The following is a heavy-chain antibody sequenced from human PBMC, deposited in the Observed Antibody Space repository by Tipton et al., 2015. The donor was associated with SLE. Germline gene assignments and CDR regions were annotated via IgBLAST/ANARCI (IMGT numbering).Heavy chain of an antibody. CDR1: GFTFITYA. Sequence: SLRLSCEASGFTFITYAMSWVRQAPGKGLEWVSAISGSAIATYTADSVKGRFTISRDNSRNTLFLQMNSLRAEDTAVYYCAKDHGSASNYPAPFDAWGQGTLVTVSS. J-gene: IGHJ4*02. CDR2: ISGSAIAT. D-gene: IGHD3-10*01. V-gene: IGHV3-23*01. CDR3: AKDHGSASNYPAPFDA.